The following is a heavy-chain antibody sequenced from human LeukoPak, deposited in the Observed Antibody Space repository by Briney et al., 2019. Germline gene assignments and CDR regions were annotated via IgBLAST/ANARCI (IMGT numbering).Heavy chain of an antibody. D-gene: IGHD3-3*01. V-gene: IGHV4-31*03. CDR1: GGSISSGGYY. CDR2: IYYSGST. CDR3: ARDGYDFVYYYYGMDV. J-gene: IGHJ6*02. Sequence: PSETLSLTCTVSGGSISSGGYYWSWIRQHPGKGLEWIGYIYYSGSTYYNPSLKSRVTISVDTSKNQFSLKLSSVTAADTAVYYCARDGYDFVYYYYGMDVWGQGTTVTVSS.